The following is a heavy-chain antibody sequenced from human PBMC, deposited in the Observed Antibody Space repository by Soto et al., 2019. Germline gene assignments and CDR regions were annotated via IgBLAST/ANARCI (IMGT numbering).Heavy chain of an antibody. CDR1: GGTCGGYG. CDR2: ISSSSSTI. J-gene: IGHJ5*01. V-gene: IGHV3-48*01. Sequence: VVPLRVCWGAAGGTCGGYGGSWVRQAQGKGLEWVSYISSSSSTIYYADSVKGRFTSSRDNAKNSLYLQLNSLRTDDTDFYYCAKDYRGNHWIDFWGLGTLVTVSS. CDR3: AKDYRGNHWIDF. D-gene: IGHD2-21*01.